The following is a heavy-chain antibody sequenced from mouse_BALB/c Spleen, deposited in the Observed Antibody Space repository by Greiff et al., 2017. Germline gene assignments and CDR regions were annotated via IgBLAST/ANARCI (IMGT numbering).Heavy chain of an antibody. V-gene: IGHV2-6-7*01. CDR3: ARDRYYGYGGFYAMDY. J-gene: IGHJ4*01. Sequence: VKLMESGPGLVAPSQSLSITCTVSGFSLTGYGVNWVRQPPGKGLEWLGMIWGDGSTDYNSALKSRLSISKDNSKSQVFLKMNSLQTDDTARYYCARDRYYGYGGFYAMDYWGQGTSVTVSS. CDR2: IWGDGST. D-gene: IGHD1-2*01. CDR1: GFSLTGYG.